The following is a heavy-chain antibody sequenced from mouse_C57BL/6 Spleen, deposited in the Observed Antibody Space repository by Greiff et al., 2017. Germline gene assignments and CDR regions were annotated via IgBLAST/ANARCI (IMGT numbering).Heavy chain of an antibody. CDR2: IWSGGST. CDR1: GFSLTSYG. V-gene: IGHV2-2*01. Sequence: VKLVESGPGLVQPSQSLSITCTVSGFSLTSYGVHWVRQSPGKGLEWLGVIWSGGSTDYNAAFISRLSISKDNSKSQVFVKMNSLQADDTAIYYCARRAHGNTYFDYWGQGTTLTVSS. CDR3: ARRAHGNTYFDY. D-gene: IGHD5-1-1*01. J-gene: IGHJ2*01.